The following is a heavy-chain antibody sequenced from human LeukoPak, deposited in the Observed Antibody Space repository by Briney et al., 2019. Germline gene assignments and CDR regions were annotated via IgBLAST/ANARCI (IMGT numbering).Heavy chain of an antibody. J-gene: IGHJ3*01. Sequence: GGSLRLSCTASGFTFRTYAVIWVRQAPGKGLEWVSAIRAGGDTTVYADAVRGRFPISTDNSNSALYLQMNELRADDTAVYYCARDPNGDYIGAFDFWGQGTMVTVSS. CDR2: IRAGGDTT. V-gene: IGHV3-23*01. CDR1: GFTFRTYA. CDR3: ARDPNGDYIGAFDF. D-gene: IGHD4-17*01.